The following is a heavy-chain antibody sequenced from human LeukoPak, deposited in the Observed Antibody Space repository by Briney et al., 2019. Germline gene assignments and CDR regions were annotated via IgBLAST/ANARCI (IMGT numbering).Heavy chain of an antibody. CDR3: ARDHLPAGAPGYYMDV. D-gene: IGHD4/OR15-4a*01. Sequence: PSETLFLTCTVSGGSVSSHFWSWIRQPPGKGLEWIGYIYNSGITHYNPALKSRVTMSVDTSKNQFSLMLRSVTAADTAVYYCARDHLPAGAPGYYMDVWGKGTTVTVSS. V-gene: IGHV4-59*02. CDR2: IYNSGIT. CDR1: GGSVSSHF. J-gene: IGHJ6*03.